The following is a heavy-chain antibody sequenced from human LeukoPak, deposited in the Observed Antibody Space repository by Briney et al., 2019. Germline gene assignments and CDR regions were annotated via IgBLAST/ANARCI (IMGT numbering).Heavy chain of an antibody. J-gene: IGHJ5*02. CDR2: INHSGST. Sequence: PSETLSLTCAVYGGSFSGYYWSWIRQPPGKGLEWIGEINHSGSTNYNPSLKSRVTISVDTSKNQFSLKLSSVTAADTAVYYCARGPVGSYYSPHYNWFDPWGQGTLVTVSS. CDR1: GGSFSGYY. CDR3: ARGPVGSYYSPHYNWFDP. D-gene: IGHD1-26*01. V-gene: IGHV4-34*01.